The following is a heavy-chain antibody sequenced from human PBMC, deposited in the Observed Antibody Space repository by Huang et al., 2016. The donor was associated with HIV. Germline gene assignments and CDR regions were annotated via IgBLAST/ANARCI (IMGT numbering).Heavy chain of an antibody. Sequence: QVRLVQSGAEVKKPGASLKVSCKADGDTFLRYDISWVRQAPGQGLEWVGRIRRDVGDTRYAKRFQGRLTITRDPSTSTAYMELRSLGADDTAVYYCARDREFSSGWGWAGYYLDYWGQGTPVLVSS. D-gene: IGHD6-19*01. CDR3: ARDREFSSGWGWAGYYLDY. CDR2: IRRDVGDT. CDR1: GDTFLRYD. V-gene: IGHV1-18*04. J-gene: IGHJ4*02.